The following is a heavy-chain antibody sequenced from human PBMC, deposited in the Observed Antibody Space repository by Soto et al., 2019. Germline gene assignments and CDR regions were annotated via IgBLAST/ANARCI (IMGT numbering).Heavy chain of an antibody. D-gene: IGHD6-19*01. J-gene: IGHJ4*02. CDR2: ISSNGVNT. V-gene: IGHV3-64*01. Sequence: PGGSLRLCCAASGVTFSSFPMHWVRQAPGKGLEYVSAISSNGVNTYSANSVKGRFTISRDNSKNTLYLQMGSLRAEDMAVYYCARANSGWYGPFDYWGQGTLVTVSS. CDR1: GVTFSSFP. CDR3: ARANSGWYGPFDY.